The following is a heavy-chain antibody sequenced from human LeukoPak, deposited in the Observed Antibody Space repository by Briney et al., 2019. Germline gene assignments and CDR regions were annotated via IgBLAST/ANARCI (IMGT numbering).Heavy chain of an antibody. CDR2: IYYSGSP. CDR3: ARRGTGSYSRFDP. J-gene: IGHJ5*02. CDR1: GGSISSYY. Sequence: SETLSLTCTVSGGSISSYYWTWIRQPPGKGLEWIGYIYYSGSPKYNPSLKTRVTISVDPSKNHFSLNLNSVTAADTAVYYCARRGTGSYSRFDPWGQGTLVTVSS. D-gene: IGHD1-26*01. V-gene: IGHV4-59*08.